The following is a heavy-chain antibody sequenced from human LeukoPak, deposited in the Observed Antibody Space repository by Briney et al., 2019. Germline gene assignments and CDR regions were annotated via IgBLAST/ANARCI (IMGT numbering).Heavy chain of an antibody. V-gene: IGHV4-59*01. J-gene: IGHJ4*02. CDR1: GGSISSYY. D-gene: IGHD1-26*01. CDR2: IYYSGST. CDR3: ARGVNSGYFDY. Sequence: SETLSLTCTVSGGSISSYYWTWIRQPPGRGLEWIGYIYYSGSTNYNPSLKSRVTISVDTSKNQFSLKLTSVTAADTAVYYCARGVNSGYFDYCGQGTLVTVSS.